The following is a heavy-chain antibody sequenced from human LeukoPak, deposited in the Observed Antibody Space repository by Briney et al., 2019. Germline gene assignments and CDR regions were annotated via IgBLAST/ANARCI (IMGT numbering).Heavy chain of an antibody. V-gene: IGHV3-30*03. CDR2: ISYDGSNK. CDR3: VYSSGWVN. J-gene: IGHJ4*02. D-gene: IGHD6-19*01. Sequence: GGSLRLSCAASGFTFSSYGMHWVRQAPGKGLEWVAVISYDGSNKYYADSVKGRFTISRDNSKNTLYLQVNSLRAEDTAVYYCVYSSGWVNWGQGTLVTVSS. CDR1: GFTFSSYG.